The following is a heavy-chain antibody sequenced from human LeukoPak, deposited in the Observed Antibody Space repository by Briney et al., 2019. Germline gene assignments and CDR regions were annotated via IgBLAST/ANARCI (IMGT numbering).Heavy chain of an antibody. V-gene: IGHV3-7*03. Sequence: GGSLRLFCAASGFTFSSYWMSWVRQAPGKGLEWVANIKQDGSEKYYVDSVKGRFTISRDNAKNSLYLQMNSLRAEDTAVYYCARDHEVVVTAEDWFDPWGQGTLVTVSS. J-gene: IGHJ5*02. CDR2: IKQDGSEK. D-gene: IGHD2-21*02. CDR1: GFTFSSYW. CDR3: ARDHEVVVTAEDWFDP.